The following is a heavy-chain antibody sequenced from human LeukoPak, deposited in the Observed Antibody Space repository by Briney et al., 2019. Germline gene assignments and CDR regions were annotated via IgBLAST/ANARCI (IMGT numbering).Heavy chain of an antibody. CDR2: ISSSSSYI. J-gene: IGHJ5*02. CDR1: GCTFSSYS. Sequence: GGSLRLSCAASGCTFSSYSMNWVRQAPGKGLKWVSSISSSSSYIYYADSVKGRFTISRDNAKNSLYLQMNSLRAEDTAVYYCARDHQNYYDSSGYPNWFDPWGQGTLVTVSS. V-gene: IGHV3-21*01. D-gene: IGHD3-22*01. CDR3: ARDHQNYYDSSGYPNWFDP.